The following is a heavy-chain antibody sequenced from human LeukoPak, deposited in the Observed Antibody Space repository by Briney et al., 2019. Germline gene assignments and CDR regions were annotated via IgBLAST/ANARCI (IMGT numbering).Heavy chain of an antibody. CDR1: GGSISSGSYY. Sequence: PSETLSLTCTVSGGSISSGSYYWSWIRQPAGKGLEWIGRIYTSGSTNYNPSLKSRVTISVDTSKNQFSLKLGSVTAADTAVYYCASQLGYFDYWGQGTLVTVSS. CDR3: ASQLGYFDY. V-gene: IGHV4-61*02. CDR2: IYTSGST. D-gene: IGHD1-1*01. J-gene: IGHJ4*02.